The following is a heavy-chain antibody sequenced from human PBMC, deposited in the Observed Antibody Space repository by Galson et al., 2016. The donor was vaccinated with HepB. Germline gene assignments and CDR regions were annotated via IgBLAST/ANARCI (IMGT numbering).Heavy chain of an antibody. D-gene: IGHD3-16*02. Sequence: PALVKPTQTLTLTCTFSGFSLPSSGAAVGWIRQPPGKALEWLSLIYWNGDKRYSPSLERRLNLNMDSSKNHLVLTMTNMDPADTATYYCAHIRKITFGGVIFWDYWGQGTLVTVSS. CDR1: GFSLPSSGAA. J-gene: IGHJ4*02. CDR3: AHIRKITFGGVIFWDY. V-gene: IGHV2-5*01. CDR2: IYWNGDK.